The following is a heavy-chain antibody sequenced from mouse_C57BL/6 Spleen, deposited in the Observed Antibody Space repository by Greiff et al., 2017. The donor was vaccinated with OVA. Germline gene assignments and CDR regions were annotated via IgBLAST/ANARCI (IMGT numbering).Heavy chain of an antibody. CDR2: ISSGSSTI. V-gene: IGHV5-17*01. CDR3: ARGNSNYYAMDY. D-gene: IGHD2-5*01. J-gene: IGHJ4*01. CDR1: GFTFSDYG. Sequence: EVQLVESGGGLVKPGGSLKLSCAASGFTFSDYGMHWVRQAPEKGLEWVAYISSGSSTIYYAAPVKGRFTISRDNAKNTLFLQMTSLRSEDTAMYYCARGNSNYYAMDYWGQGTSVTVAS.